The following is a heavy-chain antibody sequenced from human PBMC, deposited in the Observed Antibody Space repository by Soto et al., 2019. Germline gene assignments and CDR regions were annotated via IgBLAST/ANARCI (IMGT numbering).Heavy chain of an antibody. CDR1: GGSISSGGYY. D-gene: IGHD2-21*02. CDR3: ARDTVVTNDYWYFDL. CDR2: IYYSGST. V-gene: IGHV4-31*03. Sequence: QVQLQESGPGLVKPSQTLSLTCTVSGGSISSGGYYWSWIRQHPGKGLEWIGYIYYSGSTYYNSSLKSRVTISVDPSKNQFSLKLSSVTAADTAVYYCARDTVVTNDYWYFDLWGRGTLVTVSS. J-gene: IGHJ2*01.